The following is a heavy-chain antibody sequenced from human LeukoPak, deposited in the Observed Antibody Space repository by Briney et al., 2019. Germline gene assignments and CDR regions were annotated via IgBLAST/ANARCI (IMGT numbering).Heavy chain of an antibody. Sequence: GRSLRLSCAASGFTFSSYAMHWVRQAPGKGLEWVAVISYDGSNKYYADSVKGRFTISRDNSKNTLYLQMNSLRAEDTVVYYCAKGAYDYIEIAYFDYWGQGSLVTVSS. CDR1: GFTFSSYA. D-gene: IGHD5-12*01. J-gene: IGHJ4*02. CDR2: ISYDGSNK. CDR3: AKGAYDYIEIAYFDY. V-gene: IGHV3-30*04.